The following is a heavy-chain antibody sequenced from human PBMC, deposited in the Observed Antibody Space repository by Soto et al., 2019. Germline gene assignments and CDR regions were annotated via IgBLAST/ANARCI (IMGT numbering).Heavy chain of an antibody. J-gene: IGHJ4*02. V-gene: IGHV4-38-2*01. D-gene: IGHD3-22*01. CDR1: GYSITSGFY. Sequence: SETLSLTCGVSGYSITSGFYWGWVRQSPGKGLEWIGSISYSAKTFYNPSLASRLSIAVDTSMNQFSLRLTSVTAADTALYYCTRGAGAPWVRFDYWGQGTLVTVSS. CDR2: ISYSAKT. CDR3: TRGAGAPWVRFDY.